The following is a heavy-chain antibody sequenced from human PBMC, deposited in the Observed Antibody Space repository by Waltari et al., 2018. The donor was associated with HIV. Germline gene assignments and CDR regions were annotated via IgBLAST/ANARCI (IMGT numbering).Heavy chain of an antibody. CDR1: GGSISSGSYY. J-gene: IGHJ3*02. CDR2: IYTSGKT. D-gene: IGHD1-1*01. CDR3: ARVGTGGRSFDI. V-gene: IGHV4-61*02. Sequence: QVQLQESGPGLVQPSQTLSLTCTVSGGSISSGSYYWRWIRQPAGKGLEWIGGIYTSGKTNYNPSLKSRVSISEDTPKNQFYLNLSSVTAADTAVYYCARVGTGGRSFDIWGQG.